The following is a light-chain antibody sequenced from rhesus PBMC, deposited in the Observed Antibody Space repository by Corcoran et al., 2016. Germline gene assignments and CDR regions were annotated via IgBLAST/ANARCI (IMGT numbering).Light chain of an antibody. V-gene: IGKV2-78*01. CDR1: QSLLHSNGYTY. Sequence: DIVMTQTPLSLPVTPGEPASISCRSSQSLLHSNGYTYLFWYLQKPGQSPPLLIYLGSNRASGVPDRFRGSGSGTDFTLKISRVEAEDVGVYYCLQDIQLPLTFGGGTNVELK. CDR3: LQDIQLPLT. CDR2: LGS. J-gene: IGKJ4*01.